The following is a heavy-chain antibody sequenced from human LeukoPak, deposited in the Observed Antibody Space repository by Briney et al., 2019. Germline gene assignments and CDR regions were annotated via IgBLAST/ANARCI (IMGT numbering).Heavy chain of an antibody. V-gene: IGHV4-30-2*01. CDR2: IYHSGST. D-gene: IGHD1-26*01. J-gene: IGHJ4*02. CDR1: GGSISSGGYY. CDR3: ARFLSGIVGATTLLGFDY. Sequence: SETLSLTCTVSGGSISSGGYYWSWIRQPPGKGLEWIGYIYHSGSTYYNPSLKSRVTISVDRSKNQFSLKLSSVTAADTAVYYCARFLSGIVGATTLLGFDYWGQGTLVTVSS.